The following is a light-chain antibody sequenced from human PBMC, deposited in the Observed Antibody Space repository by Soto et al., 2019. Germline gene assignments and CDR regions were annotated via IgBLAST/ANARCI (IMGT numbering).Light chain of an antibody. CDR3: QQYGSSPFT. CDR2: GAS. J-gene: IGKJ3*01. CDR1: QSVYSSF. Sequence: TQSPGTLSLSPGERATLSCRASQSVYSSFLAWYQQKPGQAPRLLIYGASSRATGIPDRFSGSGSGTDFTLTSSRLEPEDFAVYYGQQYGSSPFTFGPGTKVDIK. V-gene: IGKV3-20*01.